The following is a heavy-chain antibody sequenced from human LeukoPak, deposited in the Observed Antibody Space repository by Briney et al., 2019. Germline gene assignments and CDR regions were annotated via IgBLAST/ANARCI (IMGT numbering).Heavy chain of an antibody. CDR3: ARDARRFGEPRLFDP. CDR1: GFPFVSYT. J-gene: IGHJ5*02. V-gene: IGHV3-21*01. Sequence: GGSLRLSLQALGFPFVSYTETGFGQAQGKGREWAQSISSGGSYMYYVDSVKGRFTISRDNAKNLLYLQMNSLRAEDTAVYYCARDARRFGEPRLFDPWGQGTLVTVSS. CDR2: ISSGGSYM. D-gene: IGHD3-10*01.